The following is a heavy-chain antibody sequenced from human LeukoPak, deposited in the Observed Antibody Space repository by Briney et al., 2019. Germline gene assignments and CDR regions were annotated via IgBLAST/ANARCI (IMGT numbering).Heavy chain of an antibody. CDR2: ISGSGGST. D-gene: IGHD3-3*01. CDR1: GFTFSSYA. J-gene: IGHJ6*02. V-gene: IGHV3-23*01. CDR3: ARDLSIDAVFGVVIYYYGMDV. Sequence: GGSLRLSCAASGFTFSSYAMSWVRQAPGKGLEWVSAISGSGGSTYYADSVKGRFTISRDNAKNSLYLQMNSLRAEDTAVYYCARDLSIDAVFGVVIYYYGMDVWGQGTTVTVSS.